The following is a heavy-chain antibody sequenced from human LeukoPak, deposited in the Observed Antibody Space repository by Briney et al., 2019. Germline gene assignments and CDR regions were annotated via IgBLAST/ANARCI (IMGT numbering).Heavy chain of an antibody. V-gene: IGHV4-38-2*02. Sequence: TSETLSLTCIVSGYSIRSGYSWGWIRQPPGKGLEWMGTISHSGSTNYNPSLKSRVTISVDTSKNQFSLKLSSVTAADTAVYYCARGRRWLQLTDPFFDYWGPGTLVTVSS. CDR2: ISHSGST. CDR3: ARGRRWLQLTDPFFDY. J-gene: IGHJ4*02. CDR1: GYSIRSGYS. D-gene: IGHD5-24*01.